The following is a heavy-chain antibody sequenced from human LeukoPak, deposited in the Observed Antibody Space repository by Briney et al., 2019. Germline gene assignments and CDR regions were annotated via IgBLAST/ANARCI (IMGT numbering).Heavy chain of an antibody. CDR2: ISSGGTDE. J-gene: IGHJ5*02. D-gene: IGHD5-18*01. V-gene: IGHV3-30*07. CDR1: GFTFSTYA. CDR3: AKDKYSPNINNWFDP. Sequence: PGRSLRLSCAASGFTFSTYAMHWVRQAPGKGLEWVSLISSGGTDEYYADSVKGRFTISRDNSKNTLYLQMNSLRAEDTAVYYCAKDKYSPNINNWFDPWGQGTLVTASS.